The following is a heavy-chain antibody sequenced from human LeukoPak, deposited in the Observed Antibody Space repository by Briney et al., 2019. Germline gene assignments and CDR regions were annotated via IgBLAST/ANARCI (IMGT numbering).Heavy chain of an antibody. CDR3: ARERGYCSSTSCHNNWFDP. J-gene: IGHJ5*02. D-gene: IGHD2-2*01. Sequence: TSETLSLTCTVSGGSISSGDYYWSWIRQPPGKGLEWIGYIYYSGSTYYNPSLKSRVTISVDTSKNQFSLKLSSVTAADTAMYYCARERGYCSSTSCHNNWFDPWGQGTLATVSS. V-gene: IGHV4-30-4*08. CDR1: GGSISSGDYY. CDR2: IYYSGST.